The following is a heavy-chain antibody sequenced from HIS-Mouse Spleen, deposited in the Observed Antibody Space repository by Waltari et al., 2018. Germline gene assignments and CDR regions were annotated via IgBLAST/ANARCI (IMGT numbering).Heavy chain of an antibody. J-gene: IGHJ2*01. CDR3: AREIPYSSSWYDWYFDL. D-gene: IGHD6-13*01. CDR2: IYYSGST. V-gene: IGHV4-39*07. Sequence: QLQLQESGPGLVKPSETLSLTCTVSGGSISSSSYLWGRSRQPPGKGLERIGSIYYSGSTYNNPSLKSRVTISVDTSKNQFSLKLSSVTAADTAVYYCAREIPYSSSWYDWYFDLWGRGTLVTVSS. CDR1: GGSISSSSYL.